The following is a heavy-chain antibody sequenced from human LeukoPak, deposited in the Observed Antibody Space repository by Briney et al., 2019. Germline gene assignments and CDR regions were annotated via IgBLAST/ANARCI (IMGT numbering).Heavy chain of an antibody. CDR1: GFTFSSYE. V-gene: IGHV3-48*03. CDR2: ISSSGSTI. Sequence: GGSLRLSCAASGFTFSSYEMNWVRQAPGKGLEWVSYISSSGSTIYYADSVKGRFTISRDNAKNSLYLQMNSLRAEDTAVYYCARDLKDDYPEDVLDILGQGTMVTVSS. J-gene: IGHJ3*02. D-gene: IGHD4-11*01. CDR3: ARDLKDDYPEDVLDI.